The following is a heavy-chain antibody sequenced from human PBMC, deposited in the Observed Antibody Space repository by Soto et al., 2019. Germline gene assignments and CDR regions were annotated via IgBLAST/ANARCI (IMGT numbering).Heavy chain of an antibody. CDR1: GFTFSSYS. CDR2: IRSSSSYI. CDR3: ARDLRSSWIPGWVDL. D-gene: IGHD6-13*01. V-gene: IGHV3-21*01. Sequence: GGSLRRSXAASGFTFSSYSMNFVHQAPGKGLEWVSSIRSSSSYIYYADSVKGRFTISRDNAKNSLYLHMSSLSTEDTAAYQSARDLRSSWIPGWVDLWGQGTLVTVSS. J-gene: IGHJ5*01.